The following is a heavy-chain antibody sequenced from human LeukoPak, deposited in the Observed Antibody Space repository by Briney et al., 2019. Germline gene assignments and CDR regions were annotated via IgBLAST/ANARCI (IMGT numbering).Heavy chain of an antibody. CDR2: ISAYNGNT. Sequence: GASVKVSCKASGYTFTSYGISWVRQASGQGLEWMGWISAYNGNTNYAQKLQGRVTMTTDTSTSTAYMELRSLRSDDTAVYYCARLGSYYDILTGLYGDYYYYYYMDVWGKGTTVTISS. V-gene: IGHV1-18*01. D-gene: IGHD3-9*01. CDR3: ARLGSYYDILTGLYGDYYYYYYMDV. CDR1: GYTFTSYG. J-gene: IGHJ6*03.